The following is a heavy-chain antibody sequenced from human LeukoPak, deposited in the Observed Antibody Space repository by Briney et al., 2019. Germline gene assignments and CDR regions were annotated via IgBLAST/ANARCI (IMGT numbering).Heavy chain of an antibody. CDR1: GYSFTSYW. V-gene: IGHV5-51*01. CDR2: IYPGDSDT. Sequence: GESLKISCKGSGYSFTSYWIGWVRQMPGKGLEWMGIIYPGDSDTRYSPSFQGQVTISADKSISTAYLQWSSLKASDTAMYYCARLELDSSGTLEAFGDYWGQGTLVTVSS. CDR3: ARLELDSSGTLEAFGDY. J-gene: IGHJ4*02. D-gene: IGHD6-25*01.